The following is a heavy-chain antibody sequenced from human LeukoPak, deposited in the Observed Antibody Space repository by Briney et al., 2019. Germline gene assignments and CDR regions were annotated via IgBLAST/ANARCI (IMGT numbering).Heavy chain of an antibody. CDR2: IYPGDSDT. D-gene: IGHD6-19*01. Sequence: GAALKTSFNGPGYRFTSYWIGWVRPMPGKGLEWMGIIYPGDSDTRYSPSFQGQVTISADKSISTAYLQWSSLKASDTAMYCCASSVAALGGFDYWGQGTLVTVSS. CDR3: ASSVAALGGFDY. J-gene: IGHJ4*02. CDR1: GYRFTSYW. V-gene: IGHV5-51*01.